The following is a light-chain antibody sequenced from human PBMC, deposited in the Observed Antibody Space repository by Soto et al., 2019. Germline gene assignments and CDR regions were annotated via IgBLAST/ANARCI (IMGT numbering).Light chain of an antibody. CDR3: QQYDSLPFT. J-gene: IGKJ3*01. Sequence: DIQMTQSPSSLSASVGDSVAITCRASQDISNFLNWYQQTPGKDPKLLTYDASDLETVVPSRFSGTGSGTDFTFTISNVQPEDTATYYCQQYDSLPFTFGPGTKVEIK. V-gene: IGKV1-33*01. CDR2: DAS. CDR1: QDISNF.